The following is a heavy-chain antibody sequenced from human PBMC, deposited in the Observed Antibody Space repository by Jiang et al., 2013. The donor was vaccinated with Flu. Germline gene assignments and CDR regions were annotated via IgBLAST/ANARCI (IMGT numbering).Heavy chain of an antibody. CDR3: AREILRLGPYYYYGMDV. V-gene: IGHV1-18*01. Sequence: GAEVKKPGASVKVSCKASGYTFTSYGISWVRQAPGQGLEWMGWISAYNGNTNYAQKLQGRVTMTTDTSTSTAYMELRSLRSDDTAVYYCAREILRLGPYYYYGMDVWGQGTTVTVSS. CDR1: GYTFTSYG. CDR2: ISAYNGNT. J-gene: IGHJ6*02. D-gene: IGHD3-16*01.